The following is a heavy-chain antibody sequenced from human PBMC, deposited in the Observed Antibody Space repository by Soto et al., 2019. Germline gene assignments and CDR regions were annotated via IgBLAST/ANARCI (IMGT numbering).Heavy chain of an antibody. V-gene: IGHV3-7*01. CDR3: ARKAGMGYDFWSGYYDAFDI. CDR2: IKQDGSEK. J-gene: IGHJ3*02. D-gene: IGHD3-3*01. Sequence: GGSLRLSCAASGFTFSSYWMSWVRQAPGKGLEWVANIKQDGSEKYYVDSVNGRFTISRDNAKNSLYLQMNSLRAEDTAVYYCARKAGMGYDFWSGYYDAFDIWGQGTMVTVSS. CDR1: GFTFSSYW.